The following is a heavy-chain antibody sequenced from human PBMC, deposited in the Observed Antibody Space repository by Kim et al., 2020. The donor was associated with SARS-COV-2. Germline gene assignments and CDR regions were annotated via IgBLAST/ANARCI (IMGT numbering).Heavy chain of an antibody. CDR3: ASTAIAARPGPFDY. D-gene: IGHD6-6*01. V-gene: IGHV4-39*01. J-gene: IGHJ4*02. Sequence: NPSLKSRVTISVDTSKNPCSLKLSSVTAADTAVYYCASTAIAARPGPFDYWGQGTLVTVSS.